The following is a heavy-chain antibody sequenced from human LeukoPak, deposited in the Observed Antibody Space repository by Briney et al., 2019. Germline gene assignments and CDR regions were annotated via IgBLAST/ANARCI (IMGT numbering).Heavy chain of an antibody. CDR1: GYTFTNYG. V-gene: IGHV1-18*01. J-gene: IGHJ3*02. CDR3: ATEWEPHKNAFDI. CDR2: ISAYNGNT. D-gene: IGHD1-26*01. Sequence: ASVKVSCKASGYTFTNYGISWVRQAPGQGLEWMGWISAYNGNTNYAQNLQGRVTMTTDTSTSTAYMELRSLRSEDTAVYYCATEWEPHKNAFDIWGQGTMVTVSS.